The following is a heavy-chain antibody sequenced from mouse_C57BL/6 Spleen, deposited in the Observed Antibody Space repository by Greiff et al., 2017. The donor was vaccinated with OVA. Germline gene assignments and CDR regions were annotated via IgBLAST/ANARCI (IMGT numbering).Heavy chain of an antibody. D-gene: IGHD6-1*01. CDR3: AREGPSY. V-gene: IGHV1-26*01. CDR1: GYTFTDYY. CDR2: INPNNGGT. J-gene: IGHJ2*01. Sequence: VQLQQSGPELVKPGASVKISCKASGYTFTDYYMNWVKQSHGKSLEWIGDINPNNGGTSYNQKFKGKATLTVDKSSSTAYMELRSLTSEDSAVYYCAREGPSYWGQGTTLTVSS.